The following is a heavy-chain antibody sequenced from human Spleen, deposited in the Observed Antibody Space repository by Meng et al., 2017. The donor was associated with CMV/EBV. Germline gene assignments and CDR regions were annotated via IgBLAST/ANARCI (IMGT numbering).Heavy chain of an antibody. Sequence: QVQLWGSGGGLVKPGGSLRLSCAASGFTFSDYYMSWIRQAPGKGLEWVSYISSSSSYTNYADSVKGRFTISRDNAKNSLYLQMNSLRAEDTAVYYCARGRYSSSWSVDYWGQGTRVTVSS. D-gene: IGHD6-13*01. J-gene: IGHJ4*02. CDR3: ARGRYSSSWSVDY. CDR2: ISSSSSYT. V-gene: IGHV3-11*03. CDR1: GFTFSDYY.